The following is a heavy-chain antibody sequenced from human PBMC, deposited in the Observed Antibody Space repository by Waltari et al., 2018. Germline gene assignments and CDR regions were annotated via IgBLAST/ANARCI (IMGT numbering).Heavy chain of an antibody. D-gene: IGHD4-17*01. CDR2: ISSSSLYM. CDR3: ARSSTTVTTFG. CDR1: GFTFIPYS. J-gene: IGHJ4*02. V-gene: IGHV3-21*01. Sequence: VQLVASGGGLVKAGGSLWLSWSAFGFTFIPYSMNWVRQSPGKGLEWVSSISSSSLYMSYADSVKGRVTISRDNAKNSLYLQMNSLRVEDTAVYYCARSSTTVTTFGWGQGTLVTVSS.